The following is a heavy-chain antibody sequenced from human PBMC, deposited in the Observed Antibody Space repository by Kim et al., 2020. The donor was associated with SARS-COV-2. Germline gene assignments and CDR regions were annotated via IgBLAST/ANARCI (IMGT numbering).Heavy chain of an antibody. CDR3: ARPKLELGAFDI. V-gene: IGHV5-51*01. D-gene: IGHD1-7*01. J-gene: IGHJ3*02. Sequence: RYSPSFQGQITSSADKSISTAYLQWSSLKASDTAMYYCARPKLELGAFDIWGQGTMVTVSS.